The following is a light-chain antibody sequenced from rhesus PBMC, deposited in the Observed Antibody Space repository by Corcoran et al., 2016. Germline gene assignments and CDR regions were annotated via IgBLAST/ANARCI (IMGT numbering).Light chain of an antibody. CDR1: QSFSSS. V-gene: IGKV1-46*01. Sequence: DIQMTQSPSSLSASVGDTVTITCRASQSFSSSLAWYQQKPGKAPKILIYNASSLQSGVPSRFSGSKSGTDFTLTISSIQPEDIASYYCQQYYSYPLTFGGGTKVEIK. J-gene: IGKJ4*01. CDR3: QQYYSYPLT. CDR2: NAS.